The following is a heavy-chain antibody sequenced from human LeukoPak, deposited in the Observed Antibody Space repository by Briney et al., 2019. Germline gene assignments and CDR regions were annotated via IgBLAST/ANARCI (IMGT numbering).Heavy chain of an antibody. D-gene: IGHD3-3*01. CDR3: ATDRGWRTSGYYLYYFEY. J-gene: IGHJ4*02. V-gene: IGHV3-7*01. CDR1: GFIFTNYF. Sequence: GGSLRLSCAASGFIFTNYFMSWVRQAPGKGLEWVASIKHDGSEKYYVDSVRGRFTISRDNTMNSLYLQMSSLRAEGTAVYYCATDRGWRTSGYYLYYFEYWGQGTLVTFSS. CDR2: IKHDGSEK.